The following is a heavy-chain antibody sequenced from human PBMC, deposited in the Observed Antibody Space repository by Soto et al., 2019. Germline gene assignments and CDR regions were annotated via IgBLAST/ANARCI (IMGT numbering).Heavy chain of an antibody. D-gene: IGHD3-16*01. V-gene: IGHV3-21*02. CDR3: ARAGLTFVGD. J-gene: IGHJ4*02. CDR1: GFTFTSFT. Sequence: EVRLVESGGGLVKPGGSLRLSCVASGFTFTSFTMNWVRQAPGKGLEWVSSISSSSAYVHYAASVKGRFTISRDNAKDSLFLQMNRLRVDDSSVYYCARAGLTFVGDWGQGTLVAVSS. CDR2: ISSSSAYV.